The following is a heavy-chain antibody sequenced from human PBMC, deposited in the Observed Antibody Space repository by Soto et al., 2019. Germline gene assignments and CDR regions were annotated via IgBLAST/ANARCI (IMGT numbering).Heavy chain of an antibody. CDR1: GFTFSSYA. D-gene: IGHD3-22*01. CDR3: AKDGPDYYDRSGIGVDY. CDR2: ISGSGGST. V-gene: IGHV3-23*01. Sequence: GGSLRLSCAASGFTFSSYAMSWVRQAPGKGLEWVSAISGSGGSTYYADSVKGRFTISRDNSKNTLYQQMNSRRAEDTAVYSCAKDGPDYYDRSGIGVDYWGQGTLVTVSS. J-gene: IGHJ4*02.